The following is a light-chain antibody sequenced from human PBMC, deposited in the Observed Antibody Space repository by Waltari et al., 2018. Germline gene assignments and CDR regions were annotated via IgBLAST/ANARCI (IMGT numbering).Light chain of an antibody. J-gene: IGLJ2*01. V-gene: IGLV6-57*01. CDR2: EDD. CDR1: GGSIASNY. CDR3: QSYDTYSQV. Sequence: NFMLTQPHSVSGSPGKTVTISCTRSGGSIASNYVTWYQQRPGSSPTTIIYEDDQRPSGVPDRFSGSVDSSSNSASLTISGLRTEDEADYYCQSYDTYSQVFGGGTKLTVL.